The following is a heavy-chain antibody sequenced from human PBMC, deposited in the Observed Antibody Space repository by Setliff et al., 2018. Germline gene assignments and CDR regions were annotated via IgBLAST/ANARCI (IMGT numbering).Heavy chain of an antibody. CDR1: GYTITNFA. Sequence: GASVKVSCKASGYTITNFALNWERQAPGQGPEWMGWINTNSGNPTYAQGFTGRFVFSLDTSVSTAYLQISSLKAEDTAIYYCARSCISCYYACNYNYMDVWGKGTTVTVSS. V-gene: IGHV7-4-1*02. CDR3: ARSCISCYYACNYNYMDV. CDR2: INTNSGNP. J-gene: IGHJ6*03. D-gene: IGHD2-2*01.